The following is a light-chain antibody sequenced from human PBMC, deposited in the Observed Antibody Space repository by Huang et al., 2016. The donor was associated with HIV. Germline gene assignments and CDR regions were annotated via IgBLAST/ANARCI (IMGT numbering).Light chain of an antibody. V-gene: IGKV2D-29*02. Sequence: DIVMTQTPLSLSVPPGQPASISCKSSQSLLHTDGKTYLYWYLQKPGQSQQLLIYEVSNRLSGVPDRFSGSGSGTDFTLKISRVEAEDAGVYYCMQSIQPATFGQGTKVEIK. CDR3: MQSIQPAT. CDR1: QSLLHTDGKTY. J-gene: IGKJ1*01. CDR2: EVS.